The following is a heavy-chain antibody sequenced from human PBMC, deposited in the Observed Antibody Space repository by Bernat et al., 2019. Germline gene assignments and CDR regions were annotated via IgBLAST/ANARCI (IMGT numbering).Heavy chain of an antibody. CDR1: GFISSSYG. V-gene: IGHV3-33*01. J-gene: IGHJ4*02. CDR2: IWYDGSQT. D-gene: IGHD1-26*01. CDR3: AREGGIVGALYFDY. Sequence: GESGGGVVQPGMSLTPSCAASGFISSSYGMDWVRQAPGKGLEWVAVIWYDGSQTHYADSVKGRFTISRDNSKNTLYLQMNSLRAEDTAVYYCAREGGIVGALYFDYWGQGALVTVSS.